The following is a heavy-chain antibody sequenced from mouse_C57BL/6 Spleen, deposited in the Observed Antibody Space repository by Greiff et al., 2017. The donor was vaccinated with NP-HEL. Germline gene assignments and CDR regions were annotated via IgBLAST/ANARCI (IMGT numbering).Heavy chain of an antibody. Sequence: VQLQQSGTELVKPFASVKISCKASFYSFPASPLPWLPPRPGTSLEWIGVINPPSFTNSYNQKFKGKATLTVDQSSSTAYMQLNSLTSEDSAVYYCARVPTTVVATRYFDVWGTGTTVTVSS. J-gene: IGHJ1*03. CDR2: INPPSFTN. V-gene: IGHV1-39*01. CDR1: FYSFPASP. CDR3: ARVPTTVVATRYFDV. D-gene: IGHD1-1*01.